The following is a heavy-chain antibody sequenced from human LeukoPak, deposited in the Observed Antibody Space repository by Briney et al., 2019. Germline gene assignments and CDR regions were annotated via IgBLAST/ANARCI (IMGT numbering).Heavy chain of an antibody. CDR1: GGSISSSICF. CDR2: IYYSGSS. Sequence: PSETLSLTCSVPGGSISSSICFWGWIRHPPGKWLEWSGSIYYSGSSYSIRSLKSRATISVDTSKSQFSLKLSYVTAADTAVYYCAREGYTYGSFDYWGQGTLVTGSS. V-gene: IGHV4-39*01. D-gene: IGHD5-18*01. CDR3: AREGYTYGSFDY. J-gene: IGHJ4*02.